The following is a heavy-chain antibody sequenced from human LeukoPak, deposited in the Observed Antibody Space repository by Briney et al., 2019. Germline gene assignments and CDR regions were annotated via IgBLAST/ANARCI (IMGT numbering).Heavy chain of an antibody. V-gene: IGHV1-46*01. CDR3: ARVLEGYQPLFDY. CDR1: GYTFTSYY. CDR2: INPSGGST. Sequence: ASVKVSCKASGYTFTSYYMHWVRQAPGQGLEWMGIINPSGGSTSYAQKFQGRVTVTRDMSTSTVYMELSSLRSEDTAVYYCARVLEGYQPLFDYWGQGTLVTVSS. J-gene: IGHJ4*02. D-gene: IGHD2-15*01.